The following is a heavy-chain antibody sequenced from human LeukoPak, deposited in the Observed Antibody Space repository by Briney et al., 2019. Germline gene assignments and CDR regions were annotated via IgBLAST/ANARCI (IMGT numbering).Heavy chain of an antibody. CDR1: GFTFGDYA. V-gene: IGHV3-49*04. D-gene: IGHD2-2*01. Sequence: GGSLRLSCTASGFTFGDYAMSWVRQAPGKGLEWVGFIRSKAYGGTTEYAASVKGRFTISRDDSKSIAYLQMNSLKTEDTAVYYCTRDTEYQLLHDAFDIWGQGTMVTVSS. CDR2: IRSKAYGGTT. CDR3: TRDTEYQLLHDAFDI. J-gene: IGHJ3*02.